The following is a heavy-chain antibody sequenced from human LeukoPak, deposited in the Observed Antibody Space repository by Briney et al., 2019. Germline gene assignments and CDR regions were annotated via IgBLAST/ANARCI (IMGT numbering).Heavy chain of an antibody. Sequence: SETLSLTCAVSGYPISSGYYWGWIRQPPGKGVEWIGSIYHSGSSYYNPSLKSRVTISVDTSKNQFSLKLSSVTAADTTVYFCARRVDTAMDDDAFDIWGQGTMVTVSS. CDR1: GYPISSGYY. J-gene: IGHJ3*02. CDR3: ARRVDTAMDDDAFDI. V-gene: IGHV4-38-2*01. CDR2: IYHSGSS. D-gene: IGHD5-18*01.